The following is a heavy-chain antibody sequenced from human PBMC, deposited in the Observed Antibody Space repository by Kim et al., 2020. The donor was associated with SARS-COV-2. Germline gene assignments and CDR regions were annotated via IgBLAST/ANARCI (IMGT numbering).Heavy chain of an antibody. Sequence: GGSLRLSCEVSGFKFDVYTIHWVRQRPEKGLEWVSLISWDGRSTYYADSVKGRFTIFRDNTKNSLYLQMNSLTTEDTALYYCAKDIVSGWSATGFDRWGQGTLVSVSS. D-gene: IGHD2-15*01. CDR1: GFKFDVYT. CDR3: AKDIVSGWSATGFDR. V-gene: IGHV3-43*01. J-gene: IGHJ4*02. CDR2: ISWDGRST.